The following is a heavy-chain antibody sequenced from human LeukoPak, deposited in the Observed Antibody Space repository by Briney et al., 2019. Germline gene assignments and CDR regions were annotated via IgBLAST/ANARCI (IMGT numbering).Heavy chain of an antibody. CDR1: GFTFNIYY. D-gene: IGHD1-26*01. J-gene: IGHJ4*02. CDR3: AKMGSHRGSSLGG. CDR2: IGLHGYPL. Sequence: GGSLRLSCAVSGFTFNIYYMSWIRQAPGKGLEWISYIGLHGYPLDYADSVKGRFTISRDNSKNTLYLQMNSLRAEDTAVYYCAKMGSHRGSSLGGWGQGTLVTVSS. V-gene: IGHV3-11*01.